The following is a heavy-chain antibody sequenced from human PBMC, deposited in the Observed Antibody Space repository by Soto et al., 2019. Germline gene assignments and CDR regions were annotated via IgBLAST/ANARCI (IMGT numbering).Heavy chain of an antibody. Sequence: VQLVQSGAEVKKPGASVQVSCKTSGYSFSNYSMHWVRQVPGQGLEWMGKINPKGGSTSLAQKFKDAVTLTRDTSTNTVYMELSSLTSEDTAVYYCARDGVQLWPRYDFDYWGQGTLVTVSS. D-gene: IGHD1-1*01. CDR2: INPKGGST. CDR1: GYSFSNYS. V-gene: IGHV1-46*01. CDR3: ARDGVQLWPRYDFDY. J-gene: IGHJ4*02.